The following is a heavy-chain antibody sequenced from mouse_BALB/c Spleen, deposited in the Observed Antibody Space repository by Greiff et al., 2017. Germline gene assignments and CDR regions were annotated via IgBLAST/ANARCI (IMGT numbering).Heavy chain of an antibody. D-gene: IGHD2-14*01. Sequence: EVKLLESGGGLVQPGGSLKLSCAASGFDFSRYWMSWVRQAPGKGLEWIGEINPDSSTINYTPSLKDKFIISRDNAKNTLYLQMSKVRSEDTALYYCARSYYRYTWFAYWGQGTLVTVSA. J-gene: IGHJ3*01. CDR2: INPDSSTI. CDR1: GFDFSRYW. CDR3: ARSYYRYTWFAY. V-gene: IGHV4-1*02.